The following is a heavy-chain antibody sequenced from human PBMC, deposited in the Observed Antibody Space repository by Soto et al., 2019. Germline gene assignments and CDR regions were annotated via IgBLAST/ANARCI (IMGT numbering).Heavy chain of an antibody. CDR1: GYTFTSYA. CDR2: INAGNGNT. D-gene: IGHD3-10*01. J-gene: IGHJ6*02. CDR3: ARGGGGSGGYYRYYYYGMDV. V-gene: IGHV1-3*01. Sequence: ASVKVSCKASGYTFTSYAMHWVRQAPGQRLEWMGWINAGNGNTKYSQKFQGRVTITRDTSASTAYMELSSLRSEDTAVYYCARGGGGSGGYYRYYYYGMDVWGQGTTLTVSS.